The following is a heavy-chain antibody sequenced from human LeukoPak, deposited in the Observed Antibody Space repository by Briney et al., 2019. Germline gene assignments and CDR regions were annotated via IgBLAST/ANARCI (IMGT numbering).Heavy chain of an antibody. J-gene: IGHJ3*02. CDR1: GYSFTSYW. CDR3: ARIGPSDGFDI. D-gene: IGHD2-21*01. CDR2: ISPGDSDT. V-gene: IGHV5-51*01. Sequence: GESLKISCKGSGYSFTSYWIAWVRQMPGKGLEWMGIISPGDSDTRYSPSFQGQVTISVDESISTAYLQWSSLKASDTAMYYCARIGPSDGFDIWGQGTMVTVSS.